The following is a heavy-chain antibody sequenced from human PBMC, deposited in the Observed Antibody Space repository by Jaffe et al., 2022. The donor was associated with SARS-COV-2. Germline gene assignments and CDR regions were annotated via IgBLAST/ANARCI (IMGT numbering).Heavy chain of an antibody. CDR3: VRAAKTEIGVATDEGVVRIRAFDM. Sequence: QAQLHQRGAGLVRPSETLSLTCTVDNGSFRSHHWNWIRQPPGKGLEWAGEIYYGGAASYNPSLKSRLTMSLDISKNEFSLTLTSVTAADTAVYFCVRAAKTEIGVATDEGVVRIRAFDMWAQGTMVVVSS. CDR2: IYYGGAA. CDR1: NGSFRSHH. V-gene: IGHV4-34*01. D-gene: IGHD3-10*01. J-gene: IGHJ3*02.